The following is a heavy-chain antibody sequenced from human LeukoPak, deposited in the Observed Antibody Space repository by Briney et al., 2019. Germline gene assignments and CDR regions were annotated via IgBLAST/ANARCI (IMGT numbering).Heavy chain of an antibody. Sequence: PSGTLSLTCAVSGGSISSSNWWSWVRQPPGKGLEWIGEIYHSGSTNYNPSLKSRVTISVDKSKNQFSLKLSSVTAADTAVYYCARSLRDGSPDFDYWGQGTLVTVSS. CDR2: IYHSGST. V-gene: IGHV4-4*02. J-gene: IGHJ4*02. D-gene: IGHD5-24*01. CDR1: GGSISSSNW. CDR3: ARSLRDGSPDFDY.